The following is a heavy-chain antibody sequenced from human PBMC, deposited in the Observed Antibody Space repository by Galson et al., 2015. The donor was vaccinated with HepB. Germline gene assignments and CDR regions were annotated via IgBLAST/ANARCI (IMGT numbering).Heavy chain of an antibody. V-gene: IGHV2-70*11. CDR3: ARNRYFDWLLDAFDI. D-gene: IGHD3-9*01. CDR2: IDWDDDK. J-gene: IGHJ3*02. CDR1: GFSLSTSGIC. Sequence: PALVKPTQTLTLPCTFSGFSLSTSGICVSWIRQPPGKALEWLARIDWDDDKYYSTSLKTRLTIPKDTSKNQVVLTMTNMDPVDTATYYCARNRYFDWLLDAFDIWGQGTMVTVSS.